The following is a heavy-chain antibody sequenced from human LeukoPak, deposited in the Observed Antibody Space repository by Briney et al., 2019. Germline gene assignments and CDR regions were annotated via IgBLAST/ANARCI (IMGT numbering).Heavy chain of an antibody. CDR2: ISSSSSYI. CDR1: GFTFSSYS. D-gene: IGHD1-26*01. CDR3: ARGKGVGATLDY. J-gene: IGHJ4*02. V-gene: IGHV3-21*01. Sequence: GGSLRLSCAASGFTFSSYSMNWVRQAPGKGLEWVSSISSSSSYIYYADSVKGRFTISRDNAKNSLYLQMNSLRAEDTAVYYCARGKGVGATLDYWGQGTLVTVSS.